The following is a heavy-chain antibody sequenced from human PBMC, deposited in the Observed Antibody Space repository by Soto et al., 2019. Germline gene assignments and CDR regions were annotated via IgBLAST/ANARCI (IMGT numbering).Heavy chain of an antibody. CDR3: ARRDAGYYGSGRDAFDI. V-gene: IGHV4-39*01. J-gene: IGHJ3*02. CDR1: GGSISSSSYY. Sequence: SETLSLTCSVSGGSISSSSYYWGWIRQPPGKGLEWIGSIYYSGSTYYNPSLKSRVTISVDTSKNQFSLKLSSVTAADTAVYYCARRDAGYYGSGRDAFDIWGQGTMVTVSS. CDR2: IYYSGST. D-gene: IGHD3-10*01.